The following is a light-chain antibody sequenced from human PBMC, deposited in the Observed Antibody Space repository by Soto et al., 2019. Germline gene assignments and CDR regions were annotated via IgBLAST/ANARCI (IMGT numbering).Light chain of an antibody. CDR2: DVS. Sequence: QSVLTQPPSASGTPGQRVTISCSGTSSDVGGYNYVSWYQQHPGKAPKVMIYDVSKRPSGVPDRFSGSKSGNTASLTISGLQAEDEADYYCCSYAGRYIYVFGTGTKVTVL. J-gene: IGLJ1*01. CDR1: SSDVGGYNY. CDR3: CSYAGRYIYV. V-gene: IGLV2-11*01.